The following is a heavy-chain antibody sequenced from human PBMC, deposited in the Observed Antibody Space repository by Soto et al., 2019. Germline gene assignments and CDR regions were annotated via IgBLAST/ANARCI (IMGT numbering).Heavy chain of an antibody. Sequence: QVQLVESGGGVVQPGRSLRLCCAASGFTFSSYAMHWVRQAPGKGLEWVAVISYDGSNKYYADSVKGRFTISRDNSKNTLYVQMNSLRAEDTAVYYCARESEQWLNNRAEYFQHWGQGTLVTVSS. CDR2: ISYDGSNK. CDR1: GFTFSSYA. J-gene: IGHJ1*01. D-gene: IGHD6-19*01. CDR3: ARESEQWLNNRAEYFQH. V-gene: IGHV3-30-3*01.